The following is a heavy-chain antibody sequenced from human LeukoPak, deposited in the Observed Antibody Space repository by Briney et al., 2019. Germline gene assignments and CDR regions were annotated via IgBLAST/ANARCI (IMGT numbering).Heavy chain of an antibody. D-gene: IGHD3-22*01. CDR3: ATDREGDPSAYYLV. CDR1: GFTFSDYA. CDR2: ISDNGGGT. V-gene: IGHV3-23*01. Sequence: GGSLRLSCAASGFTFSDYAMSWARQAPGKGLEWVSTISDNGGGTYYADSVKGRFTISRDNSKNTLFLQMNSLRAEDSAVYYCATDREGDPSAYYLVGGQGTLITVSS. J-gene: IGHJ4*02.